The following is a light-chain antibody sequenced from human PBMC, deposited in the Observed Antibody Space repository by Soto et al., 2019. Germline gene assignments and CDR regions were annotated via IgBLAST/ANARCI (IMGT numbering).Light chain of an antibody. CDR1: QSISNN. Sequence: EMVMTQSPATLSVSPGDRATLSCRASQSISNNLAWYQQKPGQAPRLLIYDASTRATGIPASFSGIGSGTDFTLPITSLKSEDFAVYYCLQYNKWPRTFGQGPKVDIK. CDR2: DAS. J-gene: IGKJ1*01. V-gene: IGKV3-15*01. CDR3: LQYNKWPRT.